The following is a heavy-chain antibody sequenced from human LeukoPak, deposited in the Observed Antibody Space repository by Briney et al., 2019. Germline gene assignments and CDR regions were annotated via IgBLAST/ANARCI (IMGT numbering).Heavy chain of an antibody. J-gene: IGHJ4*02. CDR3: ARVGVASIDWFDY. CDR2: INPNSGGT. Sequence: ASVKVSCKAFGYTITGYYIHWVRQAPGHGLEWMGWINPNSGGTNYAQKFQGRVTMTRDTSISTAYMELSSLRSDDTAVYYCARVGVASIDWFDYWGQGTLVTVSS. CDR1: GYTITGYY. D-gene: IGHD5-12*01. V-gene: IGHV1-2*02.